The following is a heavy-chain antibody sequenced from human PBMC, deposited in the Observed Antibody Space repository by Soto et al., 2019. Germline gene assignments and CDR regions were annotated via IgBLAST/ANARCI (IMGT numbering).Heavy chain of an antibody. Sequence: ASVKVSCKASGYTFTSYGISWVRQAPGQGLEWMGWISAYNGNTNYAQKLQGRVTMTTDTSTSTAYMELRSLRSDDTAVYYCAKAIIAVAGGLFAYWGQGTLVTVSS. J-gene: IGHJ4*02. V-gene: IGHV1-18*01. CDR2: ISAYNGNT. CDR3: AKAIIAVAGGLFAY. CDR1: GYTFTSYG. D-gene: IGHD6-19*01.